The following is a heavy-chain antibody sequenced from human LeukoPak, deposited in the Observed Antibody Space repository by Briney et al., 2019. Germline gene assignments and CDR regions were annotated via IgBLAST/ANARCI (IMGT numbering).Heavy chain of an antibody. CDR2: ISGSGGST. Sequence: GGSLRLSCVASGFTFGSSAMSWVRQAPGKGLEWVSGISGSGGSTHYADSVKGRFTISRDSSKNTLHLQMNSLRAEDTAVYYCGKVICDEYGGVEYWGQGTLVTVSS. CDR1: GFTFGSSA. CDR3: GKVICDEYGGVEY. D-gene: IGHD4-23*01. V-gene: IGHV3-23*01. J-gene: IGHJ4*02.